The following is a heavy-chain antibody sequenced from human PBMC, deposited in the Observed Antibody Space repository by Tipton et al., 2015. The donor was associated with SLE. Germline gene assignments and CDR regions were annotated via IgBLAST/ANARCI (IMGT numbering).Heavy chain of an antibody. CDR3: ARDAGGYFVA. Sequence: LRLSCTVSGGSISSNNYYWGWIRQPPGKGLEWIGSVSSTGYTYYNPSLKSRVTISVDTSKNHFSLTLSSVTADDTADYYCARDAGGYFVAWGQGTLVAVSS. J-gene: IGHJ5*02. CDR1: GGSISSNNYY. D-gene: IGHD1-26*01. V-gene: IGHV4-39*07. CDR2: VSSTGYT.